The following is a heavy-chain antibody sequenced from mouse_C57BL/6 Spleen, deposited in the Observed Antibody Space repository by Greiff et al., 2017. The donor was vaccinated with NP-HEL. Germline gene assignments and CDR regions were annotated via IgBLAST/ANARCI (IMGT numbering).Heavy chain of an antibody. CDR2: ISSGGDYI. Sequence: EVKLMESGEGLVKPGGSLKLSCAASGFTFSSYAMSWVRQTPEKWLEWVAYISSGGDYIYYADTLKGRFTISRDNARNTLYLQMSSLKSEDTAMYYCTRDSPFAYWGQGTLVTVSA. CDR1: GFTFSSYA. J-gene: IGHJ3*01. CDR3: TRDSPFAY. V-gene: IGHV5-9-1*02.